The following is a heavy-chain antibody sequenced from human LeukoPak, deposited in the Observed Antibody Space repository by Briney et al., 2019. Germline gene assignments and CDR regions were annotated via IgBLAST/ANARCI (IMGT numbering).Heavy chain of an antibody. J-gene: IGHJ4*02. CDR2: MYLSGTT. CDR3: AGLVGRYSSGLYYYYFDY. V-gene: IGHV4-4*02. D-gene: IGHD3-22*01. CDR1: GDSINSLDL. Sequence: SETLSLTCTVSGDSINSLDLWSWVRQPPGKGLEWIGEMYLSGTTHSNPSVKSRVTISIDMSKNQFFLNLSSVTAADTAVYYCAGLVGRYSSGLYYYYFDYWGQGTLVTVSS.